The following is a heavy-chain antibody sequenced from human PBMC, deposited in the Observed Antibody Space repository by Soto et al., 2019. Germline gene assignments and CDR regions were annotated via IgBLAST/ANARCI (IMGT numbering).Heavy chain of an antibody. J-gene: IGHJ6*02. D-gene: IGHD3-10*01. Sequence: GGSLRLSCAASGFTFSSYAMSWVRQAPGKGLEWVSAISGSGGSTYYADSVKGRFTISRDNSKNTLYLQMNSLRAEDTVVYYCAKYLPQNYYGSGSYADDYYYYGMDVWGQGTTVTVSS. CDR1: GFTFSSYA. CDR2: ISGSGGST. V-gene: IGHV3-23*01. CDR3: AKYLPQNYYGSGSYADDYYYYGMDV.